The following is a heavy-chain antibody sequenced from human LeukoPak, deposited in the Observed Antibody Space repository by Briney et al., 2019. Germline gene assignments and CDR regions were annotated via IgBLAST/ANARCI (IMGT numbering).Heavy chain of an antibody. J-gene: IGHJ3*02. Sequence: GGSLRLSCAASGFTLSDYYMTWIRQAPGKGLEWVSYISSSGSAKYYADSVKGRFTISRDNSKNTLYLQMNSLRAEDTAVYYCARDADYERPFDIWGQGTMVTVSS. CDR1: GFTLSDYY. V-gene: IGHV3-11*04. D-gene: IGHD4-17*01. CDR3: ARDADYERPFDI. CDR2: ISSSGSAK.